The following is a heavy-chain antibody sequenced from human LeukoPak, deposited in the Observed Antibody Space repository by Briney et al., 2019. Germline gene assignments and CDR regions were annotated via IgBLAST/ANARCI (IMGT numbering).Heavy chain of an antibody. V-gene: IGHV3-30-3*01. Sequence: GGSLRLSCAASAFTFSSYAMHSVRQAPRKGLEWVAVISYDGSNKYYADSVKGRFTISRDNSKNTLYLQMNSLRAEDTAVYYCARDTINMGRGVIKEEAYYYYGMDVWGQGTTVTVSS. D-gene: IGHD3-10*01. CDR1: AFTFSSYA. J-gene: IGHJ6*02. CDR2: ISYDGSNK. CDR3: ARDTINMGRGVIKEEAYYYYGMDV.